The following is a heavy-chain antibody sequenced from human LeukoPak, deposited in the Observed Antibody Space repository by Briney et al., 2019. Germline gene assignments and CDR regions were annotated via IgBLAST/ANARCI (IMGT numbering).Heavy chain of an antibody. D-gene: IGHD3-10*01. V-gene: IGHV3-48*01. J-gene: IGHJ4*02. CDR1: ALTFSDYS. CDR3: AKEGYYGSGSFPDY. CDR2: ISSNGSTI. Sequence: GGSLRLSCAASALTFSDYSMNWVRQAPGKGLEWISYISSNGSTIYYAASVKGRFTISRANSKNTLYLQMNSLRPEDTAVYYCAKEGYYGSGSFPDYWGQGTLVTVSS.